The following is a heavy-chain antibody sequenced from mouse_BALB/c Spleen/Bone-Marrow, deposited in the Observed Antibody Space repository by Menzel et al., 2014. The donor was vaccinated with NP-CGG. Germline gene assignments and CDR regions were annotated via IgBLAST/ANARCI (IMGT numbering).Heavy chain of an antibody. J-gene: IGHJ4*01. D-gene: IGHD2-12*01. Sequence: VKLVESGAELVKPGASVKLSCKASGYTFTSYYMCWVKQRPGQGLEWIGEINPSNGGTNFNEKFKSKATLTVDKSSSTAYMSPSSLTSEDSAVYYCTRSRRAMDHWGQGTSVTVSS. V-gene: IGHV1S81*02. CDR3: TRSRRAMDH. CDR1: GYTFTSYY. CDR2: INPSNGGT.